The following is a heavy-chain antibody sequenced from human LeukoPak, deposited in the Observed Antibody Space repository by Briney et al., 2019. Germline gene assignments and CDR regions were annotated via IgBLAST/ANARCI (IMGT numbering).Heavy chain of an antibody. Sequence: SQTLSLTCTVSGGSISSGDYYWSWIRQPPGKGLEWIGYIYYSGSTYYNPSLKSRVTISVDTSKNQFSLKLSSVTAADPAVYYCARAWHERYCSSTSCYTAFEDYWGQGTLVTVSS. CDR3: ARAWHERYCSSTSCYTAFEDY. J-gene: IGHJ4*02. V-gene: IGHV4-30-4*08. D-gene: IGHD2-2*02. CDR1: GGSISSGDYY. CDR2: IYYSGST.